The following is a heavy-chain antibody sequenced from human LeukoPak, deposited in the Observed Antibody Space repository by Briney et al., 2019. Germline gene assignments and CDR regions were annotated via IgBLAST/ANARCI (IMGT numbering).Heavy chain of an antibody. V-gene: IGHV3-30-3*01. J-gene: IGHJ6*03. CDR3: ARAPRPRPITMVRGNYYYYMDV. D-gene: IGHD3-10*01. CDR2: ISYDGSNK. Sequence: RGSLRLSCAASGYTFSSYAMHWVRQAPGKGLEWVAVISYDGSNKYYADSVKGRFTISRDNSKNTLYLQMNSLRAEDTAVYYCARAPRPRPITMVRGNYYYYMDVWGKGTTVTVSS. CDR1: GYTFSSYA.